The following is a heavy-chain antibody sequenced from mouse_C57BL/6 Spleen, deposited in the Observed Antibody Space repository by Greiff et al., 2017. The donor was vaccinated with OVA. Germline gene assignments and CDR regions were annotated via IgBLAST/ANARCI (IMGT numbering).Heavy chain of an antibody. CDR3: ARWGYGRGYVDV. V-gene: IGHV1-55*01. CDR1: GYTFTSYW. J-gene: IGHJ1*03. Sequence: VQLQQPGAELVKPGASVKMSCKASGYTFTSYWITWVKQRPGQGLEWIGDIYPGSGSTNYNEKFKSKATLTVDTSSSTAYMQRSSLTSEDSAVYYCARWGYGRGYVDVWGTGTTVTVSS. CDR2: IYPGSGST. D-gene: IGHD1-1*01.